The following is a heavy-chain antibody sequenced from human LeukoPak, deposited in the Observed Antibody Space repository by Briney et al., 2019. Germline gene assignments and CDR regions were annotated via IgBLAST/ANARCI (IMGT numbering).Heavy chain of an antibody. CDR3: ARAGYWAASGYATI. CDR2: VNPSGGST. Sequence: ASVKVSCKASGCTFTSYYMHWVRQAPGQGLEWMGIVNPSGGSTTYAQKFQGRVTMTRNTSTSTVYMALSSLTPEDTAVYYCARAGYWAASGYATIWGQGTLVTVSS. V-gene: IGHV1-46*03. J-gene: IGHJ4*02. CDR1: GCTFTSYY. D-gene: IGHD6-13*01.